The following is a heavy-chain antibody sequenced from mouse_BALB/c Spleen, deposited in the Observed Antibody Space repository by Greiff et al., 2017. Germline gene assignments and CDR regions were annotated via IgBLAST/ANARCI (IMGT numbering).Heavy chain of an antibody. Sequence: QVTLKVCGPGILQPSQTLSLTCSFSGFSLSTSGMGVSWIRQPSGKGLEWLAHIYWDDDKRYNPSLKSRLTISKDTSRNQVFLKITSVDTADTATYYCARRALYGNYNYWGQGTTLTVSS. D-gene: IGHD2-1*01. CDR2: IYWDDDK. V-gene: IGHV8-12*01. J-gene: IGHJ2*01. CDR1: GFSLSTSGMG. CDR3: ARRALYGNYNY.